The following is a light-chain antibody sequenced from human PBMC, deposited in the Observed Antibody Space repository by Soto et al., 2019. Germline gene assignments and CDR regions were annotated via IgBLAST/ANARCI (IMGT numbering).Light chain of an antibody. CDR3: SSYTTTSTLV. J-gene: IGLJ3*02. CDR1: SSDVGGHKY. V-gene: IGLV2-14*01. CDR2: EVS. Sequence: QSALTQPASVSGSPGQSITISCTGTSSDVGGHKYVSWYQQLPDKAPKLIIYEVSYRPSGVSNRFSGSKSGNTASLTISGLQGEDEADYYCSSYTTTSTLVFGGGTKVTVL.